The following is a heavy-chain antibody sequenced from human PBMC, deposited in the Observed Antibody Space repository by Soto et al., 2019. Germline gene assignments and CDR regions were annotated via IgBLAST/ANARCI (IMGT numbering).Heavy chain of an antibody. V-gene: IGHV3-23*01. J-gene: IGHJ6*02. CDR1: GFTFFNYA. Sequence: PGESLRLSCSASGFTFFNYAMSWVRQAPGKGLEWVSGISGSSGITDYADSVKGRFTISRDNSKNTMYLQMKSLRAEDAAVYYCAKDSAYVFSQKPYYHYVMACWGQRSTVTGS. D-gene: IGHD3-10*02. CDR3: AKDSAYVFSQKPYYHYVMAC. CDR2: ISGSSGIT.